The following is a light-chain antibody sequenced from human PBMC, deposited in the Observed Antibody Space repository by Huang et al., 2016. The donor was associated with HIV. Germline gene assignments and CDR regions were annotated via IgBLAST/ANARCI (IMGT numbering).Light chain of an antibody. Sequence: DIQMTQSPSSLSASVGDRVTITCRASENIRRYLNWYQQKPVKPPKLLIHSASTLQSGVPSRFNGSGSGTDFTLTITSLQPEDFATYYCQGSLSIPHTFGQGTNLEIK. J-gene: IGKJ2*01. CDR1: ENIRRY. CDR2: SAS. V-gene: IGKV1-39*01. CDR3: QGSLSIPHT.